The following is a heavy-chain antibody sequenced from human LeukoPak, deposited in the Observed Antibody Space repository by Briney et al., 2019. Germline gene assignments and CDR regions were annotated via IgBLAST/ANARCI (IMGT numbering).Heavy chain of an antibody. Sequence: SETLSLTCAVSGGSTSSSNYYWGWIRQPPGKGLEWIGGIHYSGNTYHNPSLKSRVTISIDTSKNQFSLKLSSVTAADTAVYYCARLGAGPTYYDFWSGYSSFYFDYWGQGTLVTVSS. D-gene: IGHD3-3*01. V-gene: IGHV4-39*01. J-gene: IGHJ4*02. CDR1: GGSTSSSNYY. CDR3: ARLGAGPTYYDFWSGYSSFYFDY. CDR2: IHYSGNT.